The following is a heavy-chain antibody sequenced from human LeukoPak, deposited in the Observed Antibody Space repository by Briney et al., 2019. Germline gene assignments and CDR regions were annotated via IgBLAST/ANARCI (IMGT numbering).Heavy chain of an antibody. CDR2: IITLFGTT. CDR3: AGSDRANYYDTSGLFDY. J-gene: IGHJ4*02. D-gene: IGHD3-22*01. V-gene: IGHV1-69*05. CDR1: GGTFSSYA. Sequence: SVKLSCKASGGTFSSYAISWVRQAPGQGLEWMGRIITLFGTTNYAQKFQGRVSITTDESTSTAYMDLNTLSSEDTGVSSCAGSDRANYYDTSGLFDYWGQGTPVTVSS.